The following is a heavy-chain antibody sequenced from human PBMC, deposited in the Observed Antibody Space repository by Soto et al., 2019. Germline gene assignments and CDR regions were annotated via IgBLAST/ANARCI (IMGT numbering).Heavy chain of an antibody. D-gene: IGHD7-27*01. CDR1: GFTFSIFA. Sequence: QPGGSLRLSCAASGFTFSIFAMSWVRQSPGKGLEWVSTISGSGGSTYYADAVKGRFTISRDISMGTLYLQMKSLRVEDTAIYYCAKEVSLGSTVDLGYWGQGALVTISS. CDR2: ISGSGGST. J-gene: IGHJ4*02. CDR3: AKEVSLGSTVDLGY. V-gene: IGHV3-23*01.